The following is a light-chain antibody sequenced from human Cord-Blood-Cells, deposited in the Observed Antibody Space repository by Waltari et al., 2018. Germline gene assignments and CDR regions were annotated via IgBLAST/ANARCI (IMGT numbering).Light chain of an antibody. CDR3: CSYAGSRV. CDR1: SSDVGSYNL. J-gene: IGLJ3*02. V-gene: IGLV2-23*01. CDR2: EGS. Sequence: QSALTQPASVSGSPGQSTTISCPGTSSDVGSYNLVSWYQQHPAKAPKPTIYEGSKRPSGVSNRFSGSKSGNTASLTISGLQAEDEADYYCCSYAGSRVFGGGTKLTVL.